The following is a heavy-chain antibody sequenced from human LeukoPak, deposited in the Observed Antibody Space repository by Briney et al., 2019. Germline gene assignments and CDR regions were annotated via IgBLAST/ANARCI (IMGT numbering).Heavy chain of an antibody. V-gene: IGHV1-2*02. CDR1: GYTFTDYY. CDR2: INPNSGGT. J-gene: IGHJ5*02. CDR3: ARGIAAAGGRWFDP. D-gene: IGHD6-13*01. Sequence: ASVKVSCKASGYTFTDYYMHWVRQAPGQRLEWMGWINPNSGGTNYAQQFQGRVTMTRDTSISTAYMELSNLRSDDTAVYYCARGIAAAGGRWFDPWGQGTLVTVSS.